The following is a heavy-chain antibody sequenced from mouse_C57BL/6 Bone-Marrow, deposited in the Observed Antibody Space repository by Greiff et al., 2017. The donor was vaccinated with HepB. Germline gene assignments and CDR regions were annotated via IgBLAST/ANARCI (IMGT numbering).Heavy chain of an antibody. Sequence: QVQLQQPGAELVKPGASVKMSCKASGYTFTSYWITWVKQRPGQGLEWIGDIYPGSGSTNYNEKFKSKATLTVDTSSSTAYMQLSSLTSEDSAVYYCARLGFITTVVPFAMDYWGQGTSVTVSS. CDR2: IYPGSGST. J-gene: IGHJ4*01. D-gene: IGHD1-1*01. V-gene: IGHV1-55*01. CDR3: ARLGFITTVVPFAMDY. CDR1: GYTFTSYW.